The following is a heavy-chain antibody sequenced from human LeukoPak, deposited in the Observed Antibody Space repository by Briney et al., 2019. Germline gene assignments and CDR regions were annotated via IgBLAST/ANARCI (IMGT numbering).Heavy chain of an antibody. Sequence: PSETLSLTCTVSGGSISSGDYYWSWIRQPPGKGLEWIGYIYYSGSTHYNPSLKSRITISVDTSKNQFSLKLSSVTAADTAVYYCASYYGSGSYPLFNYRGQGTLVTVSS. D-gene: IGHD3-10*01. CDR2: IYYSGST. V-gene: IGHV4-30-4*01. CDR3: ASYYGSGSYPLFNY. CDR1: GGSISSGDYY. J-gene: IGHJ4*02.